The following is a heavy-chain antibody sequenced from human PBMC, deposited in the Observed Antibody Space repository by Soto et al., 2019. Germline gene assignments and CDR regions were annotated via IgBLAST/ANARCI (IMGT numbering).Heavy chain of an antibody. V-gene: IGHV1-69*13. CDR2: IIPIFGTA. J-gene: IGHJ6*02. D-gene: IGHD3-10*01. CDR3: ARAMVRGVPRLYYYYYYGMDV. Sequence: GASVKVSGKASGGTFSSYAISWVRQAPGQGPEWMGGIIPIFGTANYAQKFQGRVTITADESTSTAYMELSSLRSEDTAVYYCARAMVRGVPRLYYYYYYGMDVWGQGTTVTVSS. CDR1: GGTFSSYA.